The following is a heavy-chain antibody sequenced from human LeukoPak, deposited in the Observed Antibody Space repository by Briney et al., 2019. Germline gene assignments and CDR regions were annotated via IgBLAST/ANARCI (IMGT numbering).Heavy chain of an antibody. Sequence: ASVKVSCKTSGYTFTGYYTHWVRQAPGQGLEWMGWISAYNGNTNYAQKLQGRVTMTTDTSTSTAYMELRSLRSDDTAVYYCARSSLGSSWFAWFDPWGQGTLVTVSS. V-gene: IGHV1-18*04. CDR2: ISAYNGNT. CDR1: GYTFTGYY. J-gene: IGHJ5*02. CDR3: ARSSLGSSWFAWFDP. D-gene: IGHD6-13*01.